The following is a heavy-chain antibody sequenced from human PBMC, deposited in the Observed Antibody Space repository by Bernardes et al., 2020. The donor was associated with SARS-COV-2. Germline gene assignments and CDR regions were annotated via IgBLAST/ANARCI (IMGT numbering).Heavy chain of an antibody. CDR1: GFTFSSYA. Sequence: GGSLRLSCAASGFTFSSYAMSWVRQAPGKGLEWVSAISGSGGSTYYADSVKGRFTISRDNSKNTLYLQMNSLRAEDTAVYYCAKAENYYDFWSGPYYYMDVWGKGTTVTVSS. CDR3: AKAENYYDFWSGPYYYMDV. J-gene: IGHJ6*03. CDR2: ISGSGGST. D-gene: IGHD3-3*01. V-gene: IGHV3-23*01.